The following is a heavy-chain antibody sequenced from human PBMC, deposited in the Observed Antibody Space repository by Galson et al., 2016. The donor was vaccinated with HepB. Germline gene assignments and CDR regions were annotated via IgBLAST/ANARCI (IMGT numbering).Heavy chain of an antibody. CDR1: GFTFGSYG. Sequence: SLRLSCAASGFTFGSYGMHWVRQAPGKGLEWVALIWYDGSNKYYADSVKGRFIISRDNSKNSLYLQMNSLRVEDTAVYYCARELVVYSGGWYPFDYWGQGTLVTVSS. V-gene: IGHV3-33*01. CDR2: IWYDGSNK. CDR3: ARELVVYSGGWYPFDY. D-gene: IGHD6-19*01. J-gene: IGHJ4*02.